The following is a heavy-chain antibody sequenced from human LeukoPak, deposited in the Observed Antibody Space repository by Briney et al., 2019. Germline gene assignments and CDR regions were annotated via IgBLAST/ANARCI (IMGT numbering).Heavy chain of an antibody. CDR1: GFTVSSNY. CDR2: IYSGGST. Sequence: GGSLRLSCAASGFTVSSNYMSWVRQAPGKGLEWVSVIYSGGSTYYSDSVKGRFTISTDNSKNTLYLQMNSLRAEDTAVYYCAAVVTATFFDYWGQGTLVIVSS. V-gene: IGHV3-53*01. CDR3: AAVVTATFFDY. J-gene: IGHJ4*02. D-gene: IGHD2-21*02.